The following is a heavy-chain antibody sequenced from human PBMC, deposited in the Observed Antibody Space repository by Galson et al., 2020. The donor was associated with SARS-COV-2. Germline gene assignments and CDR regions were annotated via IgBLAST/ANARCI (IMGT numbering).Heavy chain of an antibody. J-gene: IGHJ6*03. CDR2: IYYSGST. CDR3: ARGSGELPFYYYYMDV. D-gene: IGHD1-7*01. CDR1: GGSISSYY. Sequence: SETLSLTCTVSGGSISSYYWSWIRQPPGKGLEWIGYIYYSGSTNYNPSLKSRVTISVDTSKNQFSLKLSSVTAADTAVYYCARGSGELPFYYYYMDVWGKGTTVTVSS. V-gene: IGHV4-59*01.